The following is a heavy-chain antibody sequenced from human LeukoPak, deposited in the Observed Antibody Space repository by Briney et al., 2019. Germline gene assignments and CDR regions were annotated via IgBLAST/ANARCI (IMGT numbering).Heavy chain of an antibody. V-gene: IGHV1-69*04. Sequence: GASVKVSCKASGGTFSSYAISWVRQAPGQGLEWMGRIIPILGTANYAQKFQGRVTITADKSTSTAYMELSSLRSEDTAVYYCARGGAYCSGGSCYSNGAFDIWGQGTMVTVSS. CDR3: ARGGAYCSGGSCYSNGAFDI. J-gene: IGHJ3*02. CDR1: GGTFSSYA. CDR2: IIPILGTA. D-gene: IGHD2-15*01.